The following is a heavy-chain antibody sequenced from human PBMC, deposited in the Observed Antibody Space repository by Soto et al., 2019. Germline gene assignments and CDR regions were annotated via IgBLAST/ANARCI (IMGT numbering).Heavy chain of an antibody. D-gene: IGHD2-8*01. Sequence: GASVKVSCRASGYSFTDYHIHWVRQAPGQGLEWLGRINPKSGGTSTAQKFQGWVTMTTDTSISTASMELTRLTSDDTAIYYCARGDSTDCSNGVCSFFYNHDMDVWGQGTTVTVSS. CDR2: INPKSGGT. CDR3: ARGDSTDCSNGVCSFFYNHDMDV. CDR1: GYSFTDYH. J-gene: IGHJ6*02. V-gene: IGHV1-2*04.